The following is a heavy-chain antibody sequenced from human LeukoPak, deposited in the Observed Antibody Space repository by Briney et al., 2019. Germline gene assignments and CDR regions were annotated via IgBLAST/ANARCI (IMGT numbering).Heavy chain of an antibody. CDR1: GFTFSSYS. D-gene: IGHD4-17*01. V-gene: IGHV3-21*01. CDR3: ASSSILYGDYSEYFQH. CDR2: ISSSSSYI. J-gene: IGHJ1*01. Sequence: GGSLRLSCAASGFTFSSYSMNWVRQAPGKGLEWVSSISSSSSYIYYADSVKGRFTISRDNAKNSLYLQMNSLRAEDTAVYCCASSSILYGDYSEYFQHWGQGTLVTVSS.